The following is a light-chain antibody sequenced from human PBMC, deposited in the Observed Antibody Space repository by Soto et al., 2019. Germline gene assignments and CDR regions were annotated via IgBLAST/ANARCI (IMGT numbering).Light chain of an antibody. CDR3: TSYTSSSTYV. Sequence: SVLTQPPSASGSPGQSVTISCTGTSSDVGGYNYVSWYQQHPGRAPKLMIYEVSNRPSGVSNRFSGSKSGTTASLTISGLQTEDEAEYYCTSYTSSSTYVFGTGTKVTVL. CDR2: EVS. V-gene: IGLV2-14*01. CDR1: SSDVGGYNY. J-gene: IGLJ1*01.